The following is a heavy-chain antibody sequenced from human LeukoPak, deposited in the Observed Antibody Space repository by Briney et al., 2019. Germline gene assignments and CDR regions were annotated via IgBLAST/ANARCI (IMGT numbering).Heavy chain of an antibody. CDR1: GFTFSDHY. D-gene: IGHD3-10*01. V-gene: IGHV3-72*01. CDR2: TRNKANSYTT. Sequence: GGSLRLSCAASGFTFSDHYMDWVRQAPGKGLEWVGRTRNKANSYTTEYAAPVKGRFTISRDDSKNSLYLQMNSLKTEDTAVYYCVWFGELGAFDIWGQGTMVTVSS. J-gene: IGHJ3*02. CDR3: VWFGELGAFDI.